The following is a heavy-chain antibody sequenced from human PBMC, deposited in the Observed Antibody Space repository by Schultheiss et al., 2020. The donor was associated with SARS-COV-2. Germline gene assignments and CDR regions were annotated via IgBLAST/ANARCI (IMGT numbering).Heavy chain of an antibody. Sequence: SETLSLTCAVYGGSFSGYYWSWIRQPPGKGLEWIGEINHSGSTNYNPSLKSRVTISVDTSKNQFSLKLSSVTAADTAVYYCARSKGSLTMVQGNFDYWGQGTLVTVSS. CDR3: ARSKGSLTMVQGNFDY. CDR2: INHSGST. D-gene: IGHD3-10*01. V-gene: IGHV4-34*01. J-gene: IGHJ4*02. CDR1: GGSFSGYY.